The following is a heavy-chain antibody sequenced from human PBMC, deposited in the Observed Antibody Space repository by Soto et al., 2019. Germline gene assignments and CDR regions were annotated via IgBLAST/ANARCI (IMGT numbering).Heavy chain of an antibody. V-gene: IGHV1-18*01. Sequence: ASVKVSCKASGYTFTSHGISWARQAPGQGLEWMGWISAYNGDTNYAQKLQGRVTVTTDRSTSTAYMELRSLRSEDTAVYYCARMVRGSNIDYYHYMDVWGKGTTVTVSS. CDR2: ISAYNGDT. CDR1: GYTFTSHG. J-gene: IGHJ6*03. CDR3: ARMVRGSNIDYYHYMDV. D-gene: IGHD3-10*01.